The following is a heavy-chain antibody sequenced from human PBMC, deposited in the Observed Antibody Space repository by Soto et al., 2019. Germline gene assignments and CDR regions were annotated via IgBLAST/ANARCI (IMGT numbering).Heavy chain of an antibody. CDR3: VLGGSGNNHIYDT. CDR1: GFTCSNYV. V-gene: IGHV3-23*01. Sequence: EVQVLESGGGLVQPGGSLRLSCIASGFTCSNYVMSWVRQAPGKRLEWVSSITRDAGSTSYEDSLKGRPTISRDESKITQYLQLNRLRPEDRAVYYCVLGGSGNNHIYDTWGQGTLFTAS. J-gene: IGHJ4*02. CDR2: ITRDAGST. D-gene: IGHD3-16*01.